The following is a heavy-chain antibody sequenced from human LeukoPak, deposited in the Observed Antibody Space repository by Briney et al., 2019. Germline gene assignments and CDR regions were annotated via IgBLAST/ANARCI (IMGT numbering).Heavy chain of an antibody. CDR1: SGSISSYY. Sequence: PSETLSLTCTVSSGSISSYYWSWIRQSPGKGLEWIGFIYNTGRTNCNPSLQSRVTMSIDTSKNQFSLKLSSVTAADTAVYYCARQGELAIDYWGQGTLVTVSS. CDR2: IYNTGRT. D-gene: IGHD1-26*01. J-gene: IGHJ4*02. V-gene: IGHV4-59*08. CDR3: ARQGELAIDY.